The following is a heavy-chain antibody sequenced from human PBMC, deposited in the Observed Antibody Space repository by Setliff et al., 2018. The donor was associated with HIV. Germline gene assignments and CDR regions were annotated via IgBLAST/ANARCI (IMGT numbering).Heavy chain of an antibody. J-gene: IGHJ5*02. D-gene: IGHD3-22*01. Sequence: SETLSLTCSVSGGSISSSTYYWGWIRQPPGEGLEWIGSMSYSGSTYDNPSLKSRVTISVDTSKNQFSLNLSSVTGADTAVYYCASRENPRGGYPKGWFDPWGQGTPVTVSS. CDR1: GGSISSSTYY. CDR2: MSYSGST. V-gene: IGHV4-39*01. CDR3: ASRENPRGGYPKGWFDP.